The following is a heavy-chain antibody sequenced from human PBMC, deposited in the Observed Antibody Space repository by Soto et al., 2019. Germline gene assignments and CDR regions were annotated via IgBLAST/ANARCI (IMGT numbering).Heavy chain of an antibody. J-gene: IGHJ3*02. CDR2: IIPIFGTA. V-gene: IGHV1-69*13. Sequence: GGSVKVSCKASGGTFSSYAISWVRQAPGQGLEWMGGIIPIFGTANYAQKFQGRVTITADESTSTAYMELSSLRSEDTAVYYCARARARITMIVVAPTDAFDIWGQGTMVTVSS. D-gene: IGHD3-22*01. CDR3: ARARARITMIVVAPTDAFDI. CDR1: GGTFSSYA.